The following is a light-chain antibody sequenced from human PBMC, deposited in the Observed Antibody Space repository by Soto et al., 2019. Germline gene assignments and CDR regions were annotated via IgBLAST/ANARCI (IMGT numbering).Light chain of an antibody. Sequence: QSVLTQPPSVSGAPGQRVTISCIGNSSNIGAGYDVHWYQQLPGTAPKLLIYGSTNRPSGVPDRFSASKSGTSASLAITGLRAEDEADYYCQSYDFSLSASVFGGGTKLTVL. CDR1: SSNIGAGYD. CDR3: QSYDFSLSASV. V-gene: IGLV1-40*01. J-gene: IGLJ3*02. CDR2: GST.